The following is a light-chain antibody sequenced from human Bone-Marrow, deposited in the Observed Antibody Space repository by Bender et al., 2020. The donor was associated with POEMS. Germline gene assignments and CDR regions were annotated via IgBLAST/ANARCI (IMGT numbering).Light chain of an antibody. J-gene: IGLJ3*02. V-gene: IGLV2-8*01. CDR3: ISYAGSNNVVV. Sequence: QSALTQPPSASGSPGQSVTISCTGTSSDVGAYKYVSWYQQHPGKAPKLLIHEVNQRPSGVPDRFSGSKSDNTASLTVSGLQAEDEADYYCISYAGSNNVVVFGGGTKLTVL. CDR1: SSDVGAYKY. CDR2: EVN.